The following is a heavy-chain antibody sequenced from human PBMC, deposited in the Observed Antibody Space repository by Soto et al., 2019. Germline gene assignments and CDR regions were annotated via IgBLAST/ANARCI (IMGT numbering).Heavy chain of an antibody. J-gene: IGHJ4*02. CDR3: ARHGGDVVMVRD. CDR1: GGSLGDVY. D-gene: IGHD2-15*01. Sequence: QVKLQESGRGLVKPSETLALSCTVSGGSLGDVYWTWIRQPPGKEMEWIGYISTTGVTNYSPSLKSRVTMSTDTSKNQFSLNLSSVTAADTAMYFCARHGGDVVMVRDWGQGIQVTVSS. V-gene: IGHV4-59*08. CDR2: ISTTGVT.